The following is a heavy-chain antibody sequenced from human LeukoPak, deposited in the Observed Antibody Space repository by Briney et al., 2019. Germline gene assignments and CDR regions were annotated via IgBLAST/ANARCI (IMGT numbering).Heavy chain of an antibody. D-gene: IGHD6-19*01. V-gene: IGHV4-59*01. CDR1: GGSINSYY. Sequence: SDTLSLTCTVSGGSINSYYWNWIRQPPRKGLEWIGNMYYSGNTNYNPSLKSRATISADTSKTEFSLKLSSVTAADTAVYFCARDMRAVAGTGAFDIWGQGTMVTVSS. CDR2: MYYSGNT. CDR3: ARDMRAVAGTGAFDI. J-gene: IGHJ3*02.